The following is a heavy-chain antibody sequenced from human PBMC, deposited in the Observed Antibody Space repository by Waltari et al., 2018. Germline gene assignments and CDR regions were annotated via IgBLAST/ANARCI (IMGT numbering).Heavy chain of an antibody. J-gene: IGHJ4*02. D-gene: IGHD2-2*01. CDR1: GYAVNSGFY. CDR3: TRQVHGYCTSAACRRLES. Sequence: QVQLQESGPGLVKSSETLSLTCDVSGYAVNSGFYWGWIRQAPGKGLEWVATIYYDGTTFYSPSLKSRLSVSMDTSKNQISLTLKSVTAADTAVYYCTRQVHGYCTSAACRRLESWGRGTLVTVSS. CDR2: IYYDGTT. V-gene: IGHV4-38-2*01.